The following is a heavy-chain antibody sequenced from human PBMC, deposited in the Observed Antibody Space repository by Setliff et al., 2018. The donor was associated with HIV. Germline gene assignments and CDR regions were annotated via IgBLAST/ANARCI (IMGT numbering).Heavy chain of an antibody. D-gene: IGHD6-19*01. CDR1: GYSISSGYY. Sequence: PSETLSLTCTVSGYSISSGYYWGWIRQPPGKGLEWIGEIYHSGSTNCNPSLKSRVSISVDKSKNQFSLKLSSVTAADTAVYYCARVGGQWLSEYYYYYGMDVWGQGTTVTVSS. J-gene: IGHJ6*02. CDR2: IYHSGST. V-gene: IGHV4-38-2*02. CDR3: ARVGGQWLSEYYYYYGMDV.